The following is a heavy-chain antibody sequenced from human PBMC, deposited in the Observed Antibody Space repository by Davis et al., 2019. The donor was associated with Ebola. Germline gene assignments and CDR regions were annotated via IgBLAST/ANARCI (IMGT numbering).Heavy chain of an antibody. Sequence: GGSLRLSCAASGFTFSSYGMHWVRQAPGKGLEWVAVISYDGSNKYYADSVKGRFTISRDNSKNTLYLQMNSLRAEDTAVYYCARGLSIAVAGTFDYWGQGTLVTVSS. CDR2: ISYDGSNK. V-gene: IGHV3-30*03. CDR3: ARGLSIAVAGTFDY. J-gene: IGHJ4*02. CDR1: GFTFSSYG. D-gene: IGHD6-19*01.